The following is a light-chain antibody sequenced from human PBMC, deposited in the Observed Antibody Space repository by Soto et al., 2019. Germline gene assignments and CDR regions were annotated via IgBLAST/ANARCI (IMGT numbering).Light chain of an antibody. CDR1: SSDVAAYNF. Sequence: QSVLTQPASVSGSPGQSITISCTGTSSDVAAYNFVSWYQQHPGEVPKLMIYEVIKRPSGISDRFSGSKSGNTASLTISGLQAEDEADYYCSAYTHSNTVIFGGGTQLNVL. V-gene: IGLV2-14*03. CDR3: SAYTHSNTVI. CDR2: EVI. J-gene: IGLJ2*01.